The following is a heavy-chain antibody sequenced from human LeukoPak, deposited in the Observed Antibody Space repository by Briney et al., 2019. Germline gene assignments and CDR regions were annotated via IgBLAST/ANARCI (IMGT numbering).Heavy chain of an antibody. J-gene: IGHJ4*02. CDR2: IYYSGTT. Sequence: PSETLSLTCTVSGGSISSRNYYWSWIRQPPGKGLEWIGYIYYSGTTYYNPSLKSRVTISVDTSKNQFSLKLSSVTAADTAVYYCARGRRAAAGKHPFDYWGQGTLVTVSS. CDR3: ARGRRAAAGKHPFDY. D-gene: IGHD6-13*01. V-gene: IGHV4-30-4*08. CDR1: GGSISSRNYY.